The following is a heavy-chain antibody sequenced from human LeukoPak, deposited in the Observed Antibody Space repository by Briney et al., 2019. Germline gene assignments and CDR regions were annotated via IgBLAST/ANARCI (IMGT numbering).Heavy chain of an antibody. CDR3: ARLRKAMYFDY. J-gene: IGHJ4*02. CDR1: GGSISSSSYY. Sequence: RTSETLSLTCTVSGGSISSSSYYWGWIRQPPGKGLERIGSIYYSGSTYYNPSLKSRVTISVDTSKNQFSLKLSSVTAADTAVYYCARLRKAMYFDYWGQGTLVTVSS. V-gene: IGHV4-39*01. D-gene: IGHD5-18*01. CDR2: IYYSGST.